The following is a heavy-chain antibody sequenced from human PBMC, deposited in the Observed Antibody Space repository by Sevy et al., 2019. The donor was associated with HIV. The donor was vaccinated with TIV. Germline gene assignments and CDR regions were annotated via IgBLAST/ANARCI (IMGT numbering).Heavy chain of an antibody. CDR3: TRVQGTISAYFYFGMDV. D-gene: IGHD2-21*01. CDR1: GLTFGDYA. J-gene: IGHJ6*02. Sequence: GGSLRLSCTGSGLTFGDYAVSWLRQAPGKGLEWVGLIRSKTYGGTTEYAASVKGRFTISREESKSIAYLQMNSLKTEDTAVYYCTRVQGTISAYFYFGMDVWGQGTTVTISS. V-gene: IGHV3-49*03. CDR2: IRSKTYGGTT.